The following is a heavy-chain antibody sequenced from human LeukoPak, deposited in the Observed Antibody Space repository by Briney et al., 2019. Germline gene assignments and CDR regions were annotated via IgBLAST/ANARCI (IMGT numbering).Heavy chain of an antibody. D-gene: IGHD5-12*01. CDR2: ISWNSGSI. CDR1: GFTFDDYA. Sequence: GRSLRLSCAASGFTFDDYAMHWVRQAPGKGLEWVSGISWNSGSIGYADSVKGRFTISRDNAKNSLYLQMNSLRAEDTAVYYCARCSGYDLGYYFDYWGQGTLVTVSS. CDR3: ARCSGYDLGYYFDY. J-gene: IGHJ4*02. V-gene: IGHV3-9*01.